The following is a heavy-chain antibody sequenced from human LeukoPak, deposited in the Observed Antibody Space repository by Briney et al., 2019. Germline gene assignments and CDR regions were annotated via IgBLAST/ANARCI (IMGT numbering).Heavy chain of an antibody. D-gene: IGHD6-25*01. V-gene: IGHV1-69*05. J-gene: IGHJ5*02. CDR2: IIPIFGTA. Sequence: SVKVSCKASGGTFSGYAISWVRQAPGQGLEWMGGIIPIFGTANYAQKFQGRVTITTDESTSTAYMELSSLRSEDTAVYYCARERIAAQSDWFDPWGQGTLVTVSS. CDR3: ARERIAAQSDWFDP. CDR1: GGTFSGYA.